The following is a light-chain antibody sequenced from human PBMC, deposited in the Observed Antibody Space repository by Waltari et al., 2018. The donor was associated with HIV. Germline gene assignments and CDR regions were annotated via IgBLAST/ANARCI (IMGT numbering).Light chain of an antibody. CDR1: QSINVW. CDR3: QQYDSYPFT. V-gene: IGKV1-5*03. J-gene: IGKJ3*01. CDR2: GVS. Sequence: DIQMTQSPSTLSASLSDRVTITCRASQSINVWLAWYQQKPGKAPKLLMYGVSNLETGVPSRFSGSGSGTEFTLTIGSLQPDDFATYYCQQYDSYPFTFGPGTKVDIK.